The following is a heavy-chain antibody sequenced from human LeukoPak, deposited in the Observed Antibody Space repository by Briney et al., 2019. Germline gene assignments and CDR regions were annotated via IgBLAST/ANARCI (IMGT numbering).Heavy chain of an antibody. CDR2: IRYDGSSK. CDR3: AKDPSRYDFWSGYRDY. V-gene: IGHV3-30*02. D-gene: IGHD3-3*01. Sequence: GGTLRLSCAASGFTFSSYGMHWCRQAPGKGLQWVAFIRYDGSSKYYADSVKGRFTISIDTSKNTLYLQMNTLTAEDTAVYYCAKDPSRYDFWSGYRDYWGQGTLVTVSS. J-gene: IGHJ4*02. CDR1: GFTFSSYG.